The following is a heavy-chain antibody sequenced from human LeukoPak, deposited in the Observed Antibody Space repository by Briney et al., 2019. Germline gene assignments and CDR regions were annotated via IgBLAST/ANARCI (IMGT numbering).Heavy chain of an antibody. V-gene: IGHV3-72*01. CDR1: GFTFSDHY. CDR3: AREVWSGYYTLYYFDY. J-gene: IGHJ4*02. D-gene: IGHD3-3*01. Sequence: PGGSLRLSCAASGFTFSDHYMDWVRQAPGKGLEWVGRIRNKADTYTTEYAASVKGRFTISRDDSKNSLYLQMNSLKTEGTAVYYCAREVWSGYYTLYYFDYWGQGTLVTVSS. CDR2: IRNKADTYTT.